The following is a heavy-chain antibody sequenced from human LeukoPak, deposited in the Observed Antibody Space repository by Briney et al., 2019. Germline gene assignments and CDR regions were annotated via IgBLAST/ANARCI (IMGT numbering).Heavy chain of an antibody. J-gene: IGHJ4*02. V-gene: IGHV3-66*01. Sequence: GGSLRLSCAASGFTVSSNYMTWVRQAPGKGLGWVSVIYSGGGTFYADSVKGRFTISRDNSKNTLYLQMNSLRVEDTAVYYCARGSGYGTSWSDFDYWGQGTLVTVSS. CDR1: GFTVSSNY. CDR3: ARGSGYGTSWSDFDY. D-gene: IGHD6-13*01. CDR2: IYSGGGT.